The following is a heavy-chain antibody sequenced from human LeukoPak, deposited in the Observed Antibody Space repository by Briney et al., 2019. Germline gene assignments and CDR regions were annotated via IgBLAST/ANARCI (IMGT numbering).Heavy chain of an antibody. J-gene: IGHJ3*02. CDR3: ARDGIQPLAFDI. V-gene: IGHV1-46*01. CDR1: GYTFTSYY. Sequence: ASVKVSCKASGYTFTSYYMHWVRQAPGQGLEWMGIINPSGGSTSYAQKFQGRVTMTRDTSTSTVYMELSSLRSEDPAVYYCARDGIQPLAFDIWGQGTMVTVSS. D-gene: IGHD5-18*01. CDR2: INPSGGST.